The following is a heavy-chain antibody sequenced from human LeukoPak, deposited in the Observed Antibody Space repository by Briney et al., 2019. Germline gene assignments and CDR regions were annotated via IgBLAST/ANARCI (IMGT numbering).Heavy chain of an antibody. Sequence: SETLSLTCIVSGGSISSGSYYWGWIRQPAGKGLEWIGRIYTSGRTNYNPSLKSRVTISVDTSKNQLSLKLSSVTAADTAVYYCARVPICGAFHYYYYMDVWGKGTTVTVSS. CDR1: GGSISSGSYY. CDR3: ARVPICGAFHYYYYMDV. J-gene: IGHJ6*03. D-gene: IGHD3-3*01. CDR2: IYTSGRT. V-gene: IGHV4-61*02.